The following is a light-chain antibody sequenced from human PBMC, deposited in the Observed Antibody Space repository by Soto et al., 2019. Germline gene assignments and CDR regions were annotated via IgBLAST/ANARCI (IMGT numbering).Light chain of an antibody. CDR2: RND. Sequence: QSVLTQPPSASGTPGQRVTISCSGSSSNIGTHYVYWYQQLPGTAPKLLIYRNDQRPSGVADRFSGSKSGTSASLAISGLRSEDEADYYCAAWDNSLNGVVFGGGTKLTVL. CDR3: AAWDNSLNGVV. V-gene: IGLV1-47*01. J-gene: IGLJ2*01. CDR1: SSNIGTHY.